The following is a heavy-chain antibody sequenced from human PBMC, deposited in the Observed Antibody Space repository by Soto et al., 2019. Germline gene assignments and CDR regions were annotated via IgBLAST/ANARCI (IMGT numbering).Heavy chain of an antibody. V-gene: IGHV1-69*12. J-gene: IGHJ4*02. CDR3: ARGYYDFWSGPKHYYFDY. D-gene: IGHD3-3*01. CDR1: GGTFSSYA. Sequence: QVQLVQSGAEVKKPGSSVKVPCTASGGTFSSYAISWVRQAPGQGLEWMGGIIPIFGTANYAQKFQGRVTITADESTSTAYMELSSLRSEDTAVYYCARGYYDFWSGPKHYYFDYWGQGTLVTVSS. CDR2: IIPIFGTA.